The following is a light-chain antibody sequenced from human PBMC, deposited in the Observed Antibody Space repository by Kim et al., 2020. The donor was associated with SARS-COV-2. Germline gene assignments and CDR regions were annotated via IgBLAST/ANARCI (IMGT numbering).Light chain of an antibody. CDR2: DVS. CDR3: SSYTSSSTVV. CDR1: ASHVGCSTY. V-gene: IGLV2-14*03. J-gene: IGLJ2*01. Sequence: QQITMPSTGTASHVGCSTYVSGSQQHPGKPPKHMIYDVSKRPSGVSNRFSGSKSANTASLTISGLQAEDEADYYCSSYTSSSTVVFGGGTQLTVL.